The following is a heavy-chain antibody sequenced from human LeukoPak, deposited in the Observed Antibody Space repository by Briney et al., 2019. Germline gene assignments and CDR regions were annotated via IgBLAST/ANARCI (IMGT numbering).Heavy chain of an antibody. CDR1: GFTFSNFW. D-gene: IGHD3-16*01. CDR3: TRDFRNLGFDY. Sequence: GGSLRLSCAASGFTFSNFWMYWVRQAPGKGLVWVSRINSDGTSISYADSVEGRFDTSRDNAKNTLYLQMNSLRAEDTALYYCTRDFRNLGFDYWGQGTLVTVSS. CDR2: INSDGTSI. J-gene: IGHJ4*02. V-gene: IGHV3-74*01.